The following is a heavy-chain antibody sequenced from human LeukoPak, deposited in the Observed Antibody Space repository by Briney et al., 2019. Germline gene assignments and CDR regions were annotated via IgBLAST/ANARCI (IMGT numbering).Heavy chain of an antibody. CDR3: ARSQGTIPDSVPLDI. D-gene: IGHD5/OR15-5a*01. CDR2: ISYDGSNK. CDR1: GFTFSSSG. J-gene: IGHJ3*02. V-gene: IGHV3-30*03. Sequence: GRSLRLSCAASGFTFSSSGMHWVRQAPGKGLEWVAVISYDGSNKYYADSLKGRFTISRDNAKNSLYLQMNSLRAEDTAVYYCARSQGTIPDSVPLDIWGQGTMVTVSS.